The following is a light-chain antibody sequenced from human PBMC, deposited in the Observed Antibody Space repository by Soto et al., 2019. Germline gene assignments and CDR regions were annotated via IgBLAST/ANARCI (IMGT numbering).Light chain of an antibody. V-gene: IGKV1-9*01. CDR2: AAS. CDR3: QQLNSYPLT. Sequence: DIQLTQSPSLLSASVGDRVTITCRASQGISSHLAWYQQKSGKAPKLLMYAASTLQSGVPSRFSGSGSGTEFTLTISSLQPEDFATYHCQQLNSYPLTFGGGTKVEIK. CDR1: QGISSH. J-gene: IGKJ4*01.